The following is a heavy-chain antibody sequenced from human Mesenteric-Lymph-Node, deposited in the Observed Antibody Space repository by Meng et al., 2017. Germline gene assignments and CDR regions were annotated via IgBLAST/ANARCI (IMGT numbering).Heavy chain of an antibody. D-gene: IGHD3-22*01. CDR2: ISGSGGST. V-gene: IGHV3-23*01. J-gene: IGHJ4*02. CDR3: AKDLDNYYDSSAPPGYFDY. Sequence: GESLKISCAASGFTFSSYAMSWVRQAPGKGLEWVSAISGSGGSTYYADSVKGRFTISRDNSKNTLYLQMNSLRAEDTAVYYCAKDLDNYYDSSAPPGYFDYWGQGTLVTVSS. CDR1: GFTFSSYA.